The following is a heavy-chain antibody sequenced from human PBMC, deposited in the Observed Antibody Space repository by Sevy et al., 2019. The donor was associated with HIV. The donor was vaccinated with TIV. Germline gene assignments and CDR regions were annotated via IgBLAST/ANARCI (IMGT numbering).Heavy chain of an antibody. V-gene: IGHV3-21*01. Sequence: GGSRRLSCAASGFTFSSYSMNWVRQAPGKGLEWVSSISSSSSYIYYADSVKGRFTISRDNAKNSLYLQMNSLRAEDTAVYYCARVRGSGYFRAAFDIWGQGTMVTVSS. CDR3: ARVRGSGYFRAAFDI. J-gene: IGHJ3*02. CDR2: ISSSSSYI. CDR1: GFTFSSYS. D-gene: IGHD3-22*01.